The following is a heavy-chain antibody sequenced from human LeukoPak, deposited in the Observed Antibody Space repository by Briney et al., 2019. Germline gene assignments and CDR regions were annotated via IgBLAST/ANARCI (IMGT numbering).Heavy chain of an antibody. CDR2: IWYDGSKS. V-gene: IGHV3-33*08. J-gene: IGHJ3*02. Sequence: PGGSLRLSCAASRLTFSTYAMSWVRQAPGKGLEWVALIWYDGSKSHHADSVKGRFTISRDNSKNTLYLQMNSLRAEDTAVYYCASMTTVTLDDAFDIWGQGTMVTVSS. CDR1: RLTFSTYA. CDR3: ASMTTVTLDDAFDI. D-gene: IGHD4-17*01.